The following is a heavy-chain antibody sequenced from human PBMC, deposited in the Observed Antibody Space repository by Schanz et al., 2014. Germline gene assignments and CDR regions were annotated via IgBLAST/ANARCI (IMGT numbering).Heavy chain of an antibody. D-gene: IGHD5-18*01. V-gene: IGHV1-69*04. CDR1: GYTFISYG. CDR3: TRGGYSYALSAFDI. Sequence: QVQLVQSGAEVKKPGASVKVSCKASGYTFISYGIKWVRQAPGQGLEWMGRIIPVLAIADYAQKFQGRVTITADKSTSTAYMELSSLRYEDTAVYYCTRGGYSYALSAFDIWGQGTMVTVSS. CDR2: IIPVLAIA. J-gene: IGHJ3*02.